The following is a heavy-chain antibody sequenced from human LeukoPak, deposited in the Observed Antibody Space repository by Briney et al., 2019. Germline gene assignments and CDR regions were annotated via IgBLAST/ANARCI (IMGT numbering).Heavy chain of an antibody. V-gene: IGHV4-59*01. Sequence: SETLSLTCTVSGGSISSYYWSWIRQPPGKGLEWIGYIHYSGSTYYNPSLKSRVTISVDTSKNQFSLKLSSVTAADTAVYYCARAGRWLGLYYFDYWGQGTLVTVSS. CDR1: GGSISSYY. J-gene: IGHJ4*02. CDR2: IHYSGST. CDR3: ARAGRWLGLYYFDY. D-gene: IGHD3-10*01.